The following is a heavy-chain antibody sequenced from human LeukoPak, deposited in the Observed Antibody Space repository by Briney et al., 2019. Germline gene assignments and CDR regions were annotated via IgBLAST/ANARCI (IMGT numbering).Heavy chain of an antibody. Sequence: ASVKVSCKASGGAFSSYAISWVRQAPGQGLEWMGGIIPIFGTANYAQKFQGRVTITADESTSTAYMELSSLRSEDTAVYYCAREARDWFDPWGQGTLVTVSS. CDR3: AREARDWFDP. CDR2: IIPIFGTA. V-gene: IGHV1-69*13. CDR1: GGAFSSYA. J-gene: IGHJ5*02.